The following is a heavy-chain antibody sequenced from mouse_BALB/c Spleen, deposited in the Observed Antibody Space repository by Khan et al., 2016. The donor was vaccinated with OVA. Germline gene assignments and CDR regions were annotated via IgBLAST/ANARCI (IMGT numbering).Heavy chain of an antibody. V-gene: IGHV1S137*01. CDR2: INTYYGDA. D-gene: IGHD1-3*01. Sequence: QVQLKQSGAELVRPGVSVKISCKGSGYTFTDFAMHWVKQSHAKSLEWIGVINTYYGDATYNQKFKGKATMTVDKSSSTAYVELARLTSEDSAIYYCAGGSGNSRFAYWGQGTLVTVSA. J-gene: IGHJ3*01. CDR3: AGGSGNSRFAY. CDR1: GYTFTDFA.